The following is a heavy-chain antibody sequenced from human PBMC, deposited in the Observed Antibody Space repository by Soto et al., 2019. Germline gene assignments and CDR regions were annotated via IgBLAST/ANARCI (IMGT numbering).Heavy chain of an antibody. Sequence: EVQLVESGGGLVQPGGSLRLSCAASGFTFSSYWMHWVRQAPGKGLVWVSRINSDGSSTSYADSVKGRFTISRDNAKNTLDLQMNSLRAEDTAVYYCARFRGSGWVPDFDYWGQGTLVPVSS. V-gene: IGHV3-74*01. D-gene: IGHD6-19*01. CDR2: INSDGSST. CDR1: GFTFSSYW. CDR3: ARFRGSGWVPDFDY. J-gene: IGHJ4*02.